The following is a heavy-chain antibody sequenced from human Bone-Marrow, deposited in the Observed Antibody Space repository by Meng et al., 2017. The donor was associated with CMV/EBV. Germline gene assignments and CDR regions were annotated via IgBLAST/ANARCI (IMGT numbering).Heavy chain of an antibody. CDR1: GFTFSSYA. Sequence: GGSLRLSCAASGFTFSSYAMHWVRQAPGKGLEWVANIKQDGSEKYYVDSVKGRFTISRDNAKNSLYLQMYSLRAEDTAVYYCARDARSSGYEETRFDTWGQGTLVTVSS. J-gene: IGHJ5*02. V-gene: IGHV3-7*01. CDR3: ARDARSSGYEETRFDT. CDR2: IKQDGSEK. D-gene: IGHD3-22*01.